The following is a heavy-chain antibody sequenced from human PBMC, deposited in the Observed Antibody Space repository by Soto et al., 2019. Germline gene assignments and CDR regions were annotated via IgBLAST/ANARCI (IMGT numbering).Heavy chain of an antibody. CDR2: ISSYNGNT. J-gene: IGHJ5*02. D-gene: IGHD2-15*01. CDR3: ARYCSGGSCYHNWFDP. Sequence: GASVKVSCKASGFTFTSFYMHWVRQAPGQGLQWMGWISSYNGNTNYAQKFQGRVTMTTDTSTSTAYMELRSLRSDDTAVYYCARYCSGGSCYHNWFDPWGQGTLVTVSS. V-gene: IGHV1-18*04. CDR1: GFTFTSFY.